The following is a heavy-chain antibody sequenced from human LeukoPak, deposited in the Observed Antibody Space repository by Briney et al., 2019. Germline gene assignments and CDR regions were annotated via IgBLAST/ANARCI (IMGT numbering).Heavy chain of an antibody. V-gene: IGHV1-46*01. CDR1: GYTFTSYY. D-gene: IGHD2-15*01. CDR2: INPSGGST. CDR3: ARALRGVVAAVDYYGMDV. J-gene: IGHJ6*01. Sequence: ASVKVSCKASGYTFTSYYMHWVRQAPGQGLEWMGIINPSGGSTSYAQKFQGRVTMTRDTSTSTVYMELSSLRSDDTAVYYCARALRGVVAAVDYYGMDVWGQGTTVTVSS.